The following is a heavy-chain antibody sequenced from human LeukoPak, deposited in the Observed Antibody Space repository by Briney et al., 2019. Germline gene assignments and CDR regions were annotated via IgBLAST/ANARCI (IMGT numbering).Heavy chain of an antibody. V-gene: IGHV3-23*01. CDR3: AKDGLGWNYGPADY. CDR1: GFTFSSYA. J-gene: IGHJ4*02. D-gene: IGHD1-7*01. Sequence: GGSLRLSCAASGFTFSSYAMSWVRQAPGKGLDWVSAISGSGGSTYYADSVKGRFPISRDNSKNTLYLQMNSLRAEDTAVYYCAKDGLGWNYGPADYWGQGTLSPSPQ. CDR2: ISGSGGST.